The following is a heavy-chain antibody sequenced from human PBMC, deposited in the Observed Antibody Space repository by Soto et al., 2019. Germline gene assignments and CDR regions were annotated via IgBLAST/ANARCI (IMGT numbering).Heavy chain of an antibody. V-gene: IGHV1-3*01. Sequence: ASVKVSCKASGYTFTSYAMHWVRQAPGQRLEWMGWMNADSGNTNYSQKFQGRVTITRNTSISTAYMELSSLRSEDTALYYCARERTVAGNDYWGQGTLVTVSS. J-gene: IGHJ4*02. CDR1: GYTFTSYA. CDR2: MNADSGNT. CDR3: ARERTVAGNDY. D-gene: IGHD6-19*01.